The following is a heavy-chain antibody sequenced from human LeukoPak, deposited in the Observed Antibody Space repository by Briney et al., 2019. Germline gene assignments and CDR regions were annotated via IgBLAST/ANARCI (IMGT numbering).Heavy chain of an antibody. CDR3: ASIATVTTYVSAFDI. CDR1: GYTFTSYA. CDR2: IIPIFGTA. J-gene: IGHJ3*02. Sequence: SVKVSCKASGYTFTSYAMNWVRQAPGQGLEWMGGIIPIFGTANYAQKFQGRVTITTDESTSTAYMELSSLRSEDTAVYYCASIATVTTYVSAFDIWGQGTMVTVSS. V-gene: IGHV1-69*05. D-gene: IGHD4-17*01.